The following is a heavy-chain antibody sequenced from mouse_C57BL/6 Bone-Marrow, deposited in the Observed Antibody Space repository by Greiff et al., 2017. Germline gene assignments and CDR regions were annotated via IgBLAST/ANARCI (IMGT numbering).Heavy chain of an antibody. D-gene: IGHD1-1*01. V-gene: IGHV1-52*01. CDR1: GYTFTSYW. J-gene: IGHJ3*01. CDR2: IDPSDSET. CDR3: ARSGDYGSSYGWFAY. Sequence: QVQLQQPGAELVRPGSSVKLSCKASGYTFTSYWMHWVKQRPIQGLEWIGNIDPSDSETHYNQKFKDKATLTVDKSSSTAYMQLSSLTSEDSAVYYCARSGDYGSSYGWFAYWGQGTLVTVSA.